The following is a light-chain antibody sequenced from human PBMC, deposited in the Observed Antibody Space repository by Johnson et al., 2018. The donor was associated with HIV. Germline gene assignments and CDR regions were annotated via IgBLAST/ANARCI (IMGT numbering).Light chain of an antibody. J-gene: IGLJ1*01. CDR1: SSNIGNSY. V-gene: IGLV1-51*01. Sequence: VLTQPPSVSAAPGQTVTISCSGSSSNIGNSYVSWYQPLPGTAPKLLIYDNNKRPSGIPDRFSGSKSGTSATLGITGLQTGDEADYYCGTWGGVFGTGTKVTVL. CDR2: DNN. CDR3: GTWGGV.